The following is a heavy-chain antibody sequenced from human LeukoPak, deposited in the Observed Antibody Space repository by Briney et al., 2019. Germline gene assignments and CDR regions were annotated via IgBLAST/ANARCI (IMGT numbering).Heavy chain of an antibody. CDR3: ARNAYKTSSENYFDF. J-gene: IGHJ4*02. D-gene: IGHD2-21*01. CDR1: GYSFSDFY. Sequence: GASVKVSCKASGYSFSDFYMHWVRQAPGQGLEWMGWISAYNGDTNYAQRFQGRVTMTTDTSTDTAYMELRSLKSDDTAVYYCARNAYKTSSENYFDFWGRGTLVTVSS. CDR2: ISAYNGDT. V-gene: IGHV1-18*04.